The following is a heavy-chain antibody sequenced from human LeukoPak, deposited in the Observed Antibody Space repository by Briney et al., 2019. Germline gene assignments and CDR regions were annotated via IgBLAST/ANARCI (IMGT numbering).Heavy chain of an antibody. V-gene: IGHV1-8*02. CDR2: MNPNSGNT. CDR1: GYTFTSYY. Sequence: GASVKVSCKASGYTFTSYYMHWVRQATGQGLEWMGWMNPNSGNTGYAQKFQGRVTMTRNTSISTAYMELSSLRSEDTAVYYCARAHPRGDAFDIWGQGTMVTVSS. CDR3: ARAHPRGDAFDI. J-gene: IGHJ3*02.